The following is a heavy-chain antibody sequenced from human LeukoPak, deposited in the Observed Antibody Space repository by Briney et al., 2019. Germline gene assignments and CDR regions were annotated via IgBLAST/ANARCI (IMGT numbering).Heavy chain of an antibody. V-gene: IGHV4-4*07. D-gene: IGHD3-10*01. Sequence: PSETLSLTCTVSGGSISPYYWSWIRQPAGKGLEWIGRIYTSGSTNYNPSLKSRVTMSVDTSKNQFSLKLSAVTAADTAVYYCSSVRRGFGESSKYYSYYYMDVWGNGTTVTISS. CDR2: IYTSGST. CDR3: SSVRRGFGESSKYYSYYYMDV. CDR1: GGSISPYY. J-gene: IGHJ6*03.